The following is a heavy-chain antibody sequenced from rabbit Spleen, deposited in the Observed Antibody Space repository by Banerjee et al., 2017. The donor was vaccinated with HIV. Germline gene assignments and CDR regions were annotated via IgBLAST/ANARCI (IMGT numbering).Heavy chain of an antibody. D-gene: IGHD8-1*01. CDR1: GFSFSNSYD. CDR2: IYTGNGTA. V-gene: IGHV1S40*01. CDR3: VCEGGSYDVIDGYFNL. Sequence: QQLEESGGGLVKPGASLTLICTASGFSFSNSYDMCWVRLAPGKGLEWIGCIYTGNGTAHAASAARARVTFSNSKSSTATVQMPSLTVTAAATYSYVCEGGSYDVIDGYFNLWGQGTLVTVS. J-gene: IGHJ4*01.